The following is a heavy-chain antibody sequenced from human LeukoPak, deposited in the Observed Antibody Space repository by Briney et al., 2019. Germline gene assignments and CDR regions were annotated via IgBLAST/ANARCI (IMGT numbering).Heavy chain of an antibody. CDR1: GFTFSSYS. D-gene: IGHD6-13*01. CDR2: ISTTSDHI. J-gene: IGHJ4*02. Sequence: PGGSLRLSCAASGFTFSSYSMNWVRQAPGKGLEWVSSISTTSDHIYYADSLKGRLTISRDNAKNSLYLQMNSLRAEDTAVYYCARGGIYSQGFDYWGQGTLVTVPS. CDR3: ARGGIYSQGFDY. V-gene: IGHV3-21*01.